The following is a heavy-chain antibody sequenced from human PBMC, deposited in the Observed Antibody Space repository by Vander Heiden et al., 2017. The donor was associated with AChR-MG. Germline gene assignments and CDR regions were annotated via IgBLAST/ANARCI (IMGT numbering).Heavy chain of an antibody. CDR3: ARDSAILPLSAAYYYGMDV. Sequence: QVQLVQSGSELKKPGASVAVSCITSGYTFTSYCINWVRQAPGQGLDWMGSINTDTGTPTYAQGFTGRFVFSLDTSFSTAYLQISSLRAEDTGVYYCARDSAILPLSAAYYYGMDVWGQGTTVTVSS. CDR2: INTDTGTP. J-gene: IGHJ6*02. CDR1: GYTFTSYC. V-gene: IGHV7-4-1*02. D-gene: IGHD2-2*01.